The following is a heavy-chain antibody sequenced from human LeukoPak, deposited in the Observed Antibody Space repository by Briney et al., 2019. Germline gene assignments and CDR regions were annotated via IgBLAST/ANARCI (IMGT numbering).Heavy chain of an antibody. CDR2: IKQDGSEK. Sequence: GGSLRLSCAASGFTFSSYWMSWVRQAPGKGLEWVANIKQDGSEKYYVDSVKGQFTISRDNAKNSLYLQMNSLRAEDTAVYYCARDNRDIVVVVAARNNWFDPWGQGTLVTVSS. J-gene: IGHJ5*02. D-gene: IGHD2-15*01. V-gene: IGHV3-7*05. CDR3: ARDNRDIVVVVAARNNWFDP. CDR1: GFTFSSYW.